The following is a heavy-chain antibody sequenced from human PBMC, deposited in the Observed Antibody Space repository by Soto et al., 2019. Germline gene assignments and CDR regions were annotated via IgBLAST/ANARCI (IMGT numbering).Heavy chain of an antibody. D-gene: IGHD5-18*01. V-gene: IGHV3-15*01. CDR3: NTRFHTAMATFDY. CDR2: IKSKTDGGTT. Sequence: PGGSLRLSCAASGFTFSNAWMSWVRQAPGKGLEWVGRIKSKTDGGTTDYAAPVKGRFTISRDDSKNTLYLQMNSLKTEDTAVYYCNTRFHTAMATFDYWGQGTLVTVSS. CDR1: GFTFSNAW. J-gene: IGHJ4*02.